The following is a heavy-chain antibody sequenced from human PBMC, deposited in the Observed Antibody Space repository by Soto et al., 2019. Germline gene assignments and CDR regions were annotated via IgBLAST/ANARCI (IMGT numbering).Heavy chain of an antibody. CDR3: ARGATVTQYDY. J-gene: IGHJ4*02. V-gene: IGHV4-61*01. D-gene: IGHD4-17*01. CDR1: GVSVSSGSFY. CDR2: GSYSGTT. Sequence: QVQLQESGPGLVKPSETLSLTCTVSGVSVSSGSFYWAWIRQPQGKGLEWIGFGSYSGTTNYKPSLKSRVTISVDTSRSQISLKVSSLTAADTAVYYCARGATVTQYDYWGQGTLVTVSS.